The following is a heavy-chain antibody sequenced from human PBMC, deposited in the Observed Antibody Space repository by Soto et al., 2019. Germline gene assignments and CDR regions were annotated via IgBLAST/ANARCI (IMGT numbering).Heavy chain of an antibody. CDR1: GFTFGTYA. V-gene: IGHV3-30*12. J-gene: IGHJ4*01. CDR3: VRAFCTNGVCYYFFDY. D-gene: IGHD2-8*01. CDR2: IYYVGSNR. Sequence: PGGSLRLSCVASGFTFGTYAMHWVRQAPGKGLEWVAVIYYVGSNRYYGDAVKGRFTISRDNSKSTLYLQMSSLRAEDTAVYYCVRAFCTNGVCYYFFDYWGHGTLVTVSS.